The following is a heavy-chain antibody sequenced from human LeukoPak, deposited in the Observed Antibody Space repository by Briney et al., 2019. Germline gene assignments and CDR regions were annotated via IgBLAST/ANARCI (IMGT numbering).Heavy chain of an antibody. V-gene: IGHV1-2*02. J-gene: IGHJ4*02. D-gene: IGHD3-22*01. CDR3: ARGGIFNYYDSSGYYFGY. CDR2: INPNSGDT. CDR1: GYTFTGYY. Sequence: ASVKVSCKAAGYTFTGYYMHWVRQAPGQGLDWMRWINPNSGDTNYAQNFQGRVTMTRDTSISTAYMELSRLRSDDTAVYYCARGGIFNYYDSSGYYFGYWGQGTLVTVSS.